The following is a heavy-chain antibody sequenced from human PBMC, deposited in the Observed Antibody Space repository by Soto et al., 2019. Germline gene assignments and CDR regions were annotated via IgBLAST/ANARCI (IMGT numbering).Heavy chain of an antibody. Sequence: SETLSLTCTVSGGSISSYYWSWIRQPPGKGLEWIGYIYYSGSTNYNPSLKSRVTISVDTSKNQFSLKLSSVTAADTAVYYCARQSEFWSGYYLYFGYWGQGTLVTGPS. D-gene: IGHD3-3*01. CDR2: IYYSGST. CDR3: ARQSEFWSGYYLYFGY. V-gene: IGHV4-59*08. CDR1: GGSISSYY. J-gene: IGHJ4*02.